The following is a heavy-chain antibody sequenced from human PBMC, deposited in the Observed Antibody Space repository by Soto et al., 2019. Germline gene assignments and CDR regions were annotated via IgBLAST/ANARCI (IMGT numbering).Heavy chain of an antibody. CDR3: AKTNVPYAPADY. V-gene: IGHV4-4*02. CDR2: IRHSGST. Sequence: SETLSLTCAVSSGSISSGNWWTWVRQPPEKGLEWIGEIRHSGSTNYNPSLKSRVSISLDKSKNQLSLNLNSMTAADTAVYFCAKTNVPYAPADYWGQGTLVTVSS. CDR1: SGSISSGNW. J-gene: IGHJ4*02. D-gene: IGHD2-2*01.